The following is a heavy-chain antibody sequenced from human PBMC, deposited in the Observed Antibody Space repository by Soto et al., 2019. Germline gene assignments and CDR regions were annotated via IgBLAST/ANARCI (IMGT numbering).Heavy chain of an antibody. CDR1: GYTFISYA. D-gene: IGHD5-18*01. V-gene: IGHV1-3*01. J-gene: IGHJ4*02. CDR2: INAGNGNT. Sequence: ASVKVSCKASGYTFISYAMNWVPQAPGQRLEWMGWINAGNGNTKYSQKFQGRVTITRDTSASTGYMELSSLRSEDTAVYYCARDPGYSYGYNWGQGTLVTVSS. CDR3: ARDPGYSYGYN.